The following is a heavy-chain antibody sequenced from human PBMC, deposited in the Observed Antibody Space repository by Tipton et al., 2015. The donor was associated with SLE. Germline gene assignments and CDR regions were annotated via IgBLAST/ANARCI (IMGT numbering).Heavy chain of an antibody. CDR2: IYHDWST. J-gene: IGHJ4*02. Sequence: TLSLTCTVSGGSISDSSHYWVWIRQSPGKGLEWVGSIYHDWSTYYNVALNSRATISIDASKNQFSPSLRSVTAADTAVYCCARDPNGGYGSFDYWGLGALVTVSS. D-gene: IGHD7-27*01. CDR1: GGSISDSSHY. CDR3: ARDPNGGYGSFDY. V-gene: IGHV4-39*07.